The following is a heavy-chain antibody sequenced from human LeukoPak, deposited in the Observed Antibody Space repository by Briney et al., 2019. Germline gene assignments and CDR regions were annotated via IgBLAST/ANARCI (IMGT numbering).Heavy chain of an antibody. CDR3: ARDRLYGSGSYYLDY. D-gene: IGHD3-10*01. Sequence: PGGSLRLSCAASGFTFSSYGMLWVRQAPGKGLEWVAVIWYDGSNKYYADSVKGRFTISRDNSKNTLYLQMNSLRAEDTAVYYCARDRLYGSGSYYLDYWGQGTLVTVSS. CDR1: GFTFSSYG. V-gene: IGHV3-33*01. J-gene: IGHJ4*02. CDR2: IWYDGSNK.